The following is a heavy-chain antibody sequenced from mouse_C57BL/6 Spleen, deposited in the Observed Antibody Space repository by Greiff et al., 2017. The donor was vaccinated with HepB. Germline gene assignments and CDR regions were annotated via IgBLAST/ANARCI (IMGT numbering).Heavy chain of an antibody. CDR3: AREVYDYESWFAY. V-gene: IGHV1-7*01. CDR1: GYTFTSYW. J-gene: IGHJ3*01. Sequence: QVQLQQSGAELAKPGASVKLSCKASGYTFTSYWMHWVKQRPGQGLEWIGYINPSSGYTKYNQKFKDKATLTADKSSSTAYMQLSSLTYEDSAVYYCAREVYDYESWFAYWGQGTLVTVSA. D-gene: IGHD2-4*01. CDR2: INPSSGYT.